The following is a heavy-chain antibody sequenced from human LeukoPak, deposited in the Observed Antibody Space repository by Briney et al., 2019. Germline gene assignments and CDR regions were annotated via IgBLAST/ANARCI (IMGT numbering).Heavy chain of an antibody. CDR2: IIPIFGKP. D-gene: IGHD1-26*01. Sequence: ASVKVSCKASGGTFSSYAIRWVRQAPGQGLEWMGGIIPIFGKPNYAQKFQGRVTITTDESTSTAYMELSRLRSEDTAVYYCASSANNWFDPWGQGTLVTVSA. J-gene: IGHJ5*02. V-gene: IGHV1-69*05. CDR1: GGTFSSYA. CDR3: ASSANNWFDP.